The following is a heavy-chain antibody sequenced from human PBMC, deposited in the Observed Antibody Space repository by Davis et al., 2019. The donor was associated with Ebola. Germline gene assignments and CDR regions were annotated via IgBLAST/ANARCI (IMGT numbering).Heavy chain of an antibody. V-gene: IGHV4-59*01. CDR1: GGSISAYD. CDR2: IYYSGST. J-gene: IGHJ6*02. Sequence: GSLRLSCTVPGGSISAYDWSWIQQPPGKALECIGYIYYSGSTTYNPSLKSRVTISVDTSKNQFSLKLSSVTAADTAVYYCARVIGHYDFWSGSISDYGLDVWGQGTTVTVSS. D-gene: IGHD3-3*01. CDR3: ARVIGHYDFWSGSISDYGLDV.